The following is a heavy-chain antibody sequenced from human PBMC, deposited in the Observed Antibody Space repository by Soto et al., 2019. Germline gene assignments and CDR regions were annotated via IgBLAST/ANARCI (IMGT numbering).Heavy chain of an antibody. CDR1: GFTFSSYA. V-gene: IGHV3-21*01. Sequence: GGSLRLSCAASGFTFSSYAMTWVRQAPGKGLEWVSSISSSSSYIYYADSVKGRFTISRDNAKNSLYLQMNSLRAEDTAVYYCARVDTSVVRGVMPFDYWGQGTLVTVSS. J-gene: IGHJ4*02. D-gene: IGHD3-10*01. CDR2: ISSSSSYI. CDR3: ARVDTSVVRGVMPFDY.